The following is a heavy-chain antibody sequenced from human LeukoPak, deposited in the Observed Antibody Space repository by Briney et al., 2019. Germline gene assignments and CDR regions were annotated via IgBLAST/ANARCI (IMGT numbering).Heavy chain of an antibody. Sequence: PSETLSLTCAVSGGSISSSNWWSWVRQPPGKGLEWIGEIYHSGSTNYNPSLKSRVTISVDKSKNQFSLKLSSVTAADTAVYYCARVSGLLWFGELLEGGYFDYWGQGTLVTVSS. CDR3: ARVSGLLWFGELLEGGYFDY. D-gene: IGHD3-10*01. CDR2: IYHSGST. V-gene: IGHV4-4*02. CDR1: GGSISSSNW. J-gene: IGHJ4*02.